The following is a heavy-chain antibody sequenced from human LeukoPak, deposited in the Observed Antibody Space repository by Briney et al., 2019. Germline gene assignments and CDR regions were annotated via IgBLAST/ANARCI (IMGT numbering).Heavy chain of an antibody. V-gene: IGHV1-8*03. CDR1: GYTFTSYD. J-gene: IGHJ3*02. D-gene: IGHD4-17*01. Sequence: ASVKVSCKASGYTFTSYDINWVRQATGQGLEWMGWMNPNSGNTGYAQKFQGRVTITRNTSISTASMVLSSLRSEDTAVYTCAVGGGGDYGHAFDIWGQGTMVTVSS. CDR2: MNPNSGNT. CDR3: AVGGGGDYGHAFDI.